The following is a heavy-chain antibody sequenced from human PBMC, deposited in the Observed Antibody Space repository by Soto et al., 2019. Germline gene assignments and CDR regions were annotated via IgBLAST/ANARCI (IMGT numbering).Heavy chain of an antibody. CDR1: GFTFGSFG. V-gene: IGHV3-23*01. J-gene: IGHJ3*02. CDR3: ARGRAMVHDAFDI. Sequence: GGSLILSSAASGFTFGSFGMSWVRPAPGKGPEWVSSISGSGGNTYYADSVKGRFTISRDNPKNTLYLQMNSLRAEDTAVYYCARGRAMVHDAFDIWGHGTLVTVSS. D-gene: IGHD5-18*01. CDR2: ISGSGGNT.